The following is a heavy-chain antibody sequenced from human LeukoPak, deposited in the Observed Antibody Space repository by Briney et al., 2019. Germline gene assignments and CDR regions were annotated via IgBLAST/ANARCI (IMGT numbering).Heavy chain of an antibody. J-gene: IGHJ6*02. CDR3: ALYRITYYGMDV. CDR1: GFTFSSYA. D-gene: IGHD2/OR15-2a*01. CDR2: ISGSASST. V-gene: IGHV3-23*01. Sequence: GGSLRLSCAASGFTFSSYAMSWVRQAPGKGLEWVSAISGSASSTYYADPVKGRFTISRDNSKNTLYLQMNSLRADDTAVYYCALYRITYYGMDVWGQGTTVTVSS.